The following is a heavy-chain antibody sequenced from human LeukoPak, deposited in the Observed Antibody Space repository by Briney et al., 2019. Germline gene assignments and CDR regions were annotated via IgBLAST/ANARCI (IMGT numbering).Heavy chain of an antibody. J-gene: IGHJ6*02. CDR2: VNRDGSET. CDR3: VRNNAMDV. Sequence: GGSLRLSCAASGFTLSNHWMTWVRQVAGRGPEWVDNVNRDGSETYYLDSVKGRFTISRDNAKNSLYLQMNSLRAEDTALYYCVRNNAMDVWGQGTTVIVSS. D-gene: IGHD2-8*01. V-gene: IGHV3-7*03. CDR1: GFTLSNHW.